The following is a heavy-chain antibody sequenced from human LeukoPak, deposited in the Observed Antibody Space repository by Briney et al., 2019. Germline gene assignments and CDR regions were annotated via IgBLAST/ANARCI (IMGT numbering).Heavy chain of an antibody. Sequence: PGGSLRLSCAASGFTFSSYAMSWVRQAPGKGLEWVSAISGSGGSTYYADSVKGRFTISRDNSKNTLYLQMNSLRAEDTAVYYCAKDEEYSYVTLYYFDYWGQGTLVTVSS. J-gene: IGHJ4*02. CDR3: AKDEEYSYVTLYYFDY. D-gene: IGHD5-18*01. V-gene: IGHV3-23*01. CDR1: GFTFSSYA. CDR2: ISGSGGST.